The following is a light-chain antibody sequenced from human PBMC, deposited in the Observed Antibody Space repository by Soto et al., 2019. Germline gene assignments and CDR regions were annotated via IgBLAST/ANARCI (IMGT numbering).Light chain of an antibody. CDR1: QSVSSRY. CDR3: QQYGSTPVT. V-gene: IGKV3-20*01. J-gene: IGKJ1*01. CDR2: GAS. Sequence: DIVLTHASDTLSLSPGEKETPSRRASQSVSSRYLAWYRQKPGQAPRLLIYGASSRATGVPDRFSGSGSGTDFTLTVSRLEPEDFAVYYCQQYGSTPVTFGQGTKVDIK.